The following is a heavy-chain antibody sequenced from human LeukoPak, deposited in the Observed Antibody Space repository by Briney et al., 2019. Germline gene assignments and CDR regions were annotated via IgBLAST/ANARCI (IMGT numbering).Heavy chain of an antibody. CDR3: ARPCSSTSCYP. V-gene: IGHV5-51*01. CDR2: IYPGVSDT. Sequence: GESLKISCKGSGYSFTSYWIGWVRQMPGKGLEWMGIIYPGVSDTRYSPSFQGQVTISADESISTAYLQWSSLKASDTAMYYCARPCSSTSCYPWGQGTLVTVSS. J-gene: IGHJ5*02. CDR1: GYSFTSYW. D-gene: IGHD2-2*01.